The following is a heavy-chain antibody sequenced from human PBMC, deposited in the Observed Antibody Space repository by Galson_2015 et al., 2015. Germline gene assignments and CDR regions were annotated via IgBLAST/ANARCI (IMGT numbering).Heavy chain of an antibody. CDR3: GHRIVKVDWAGSFDI. D-gene: IGHD2-21*01. CDR1: GFSLNTGGEG. V-gene: IGHV2-5*01. J-gene: IGHJ3*02. Sequence: PALVKPTQTLTLTCTFSGFSLNTGGEGVGWIRQPPGKALEWLAQTYWNGDKRYSPSMKNRLTITKDASKNQVVLTMTNVDPVDAATYYCGHRIVKVDWAGSFDIWGRGTTVTVSS. CDR2: TYWNGDK.